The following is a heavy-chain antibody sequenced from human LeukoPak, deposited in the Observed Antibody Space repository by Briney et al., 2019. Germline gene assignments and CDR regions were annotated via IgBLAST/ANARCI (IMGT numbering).Heavy chain of an antibody. CDR3: AKVRSPLEYYYAMDV. D-gene: IGHD1-1*01. Sequence: GGSLRLSCAASGFTFSRYGMQWVCQAPGKGLEWVAIISYDRSNKYYADSVKGRFTISRDNSKNTLSLLMNSLRAEDTAVFYCAKVRSPLEYYYAMDVWGQGTTVTVS. CDR1: GFTFSRYG. CDR2: ISYDRSNK. V-gene: IGHV3-30*18. J-gene: IGHJ6*02.